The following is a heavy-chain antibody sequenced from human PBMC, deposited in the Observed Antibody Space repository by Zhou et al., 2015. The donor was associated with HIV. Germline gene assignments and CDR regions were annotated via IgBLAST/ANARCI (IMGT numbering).Heavy chain of an antibody. CDR2: INPDSGGI. CDR3: TTRDY. J-gene: IGHJ4*02. Sequence: QVQLVQSGAEVKKPGSSVKVSCKASGGTFRRYAISWLRQAPGQGLEWMGGINPDSGGIKYAQKFQGRVTMTRDTSISTAYLELSGLKSDDTAIYYCTTRDYWGRGTLVTVSS. CDR1: GGTFRRYA. V-gene: IGHV1-2*02.